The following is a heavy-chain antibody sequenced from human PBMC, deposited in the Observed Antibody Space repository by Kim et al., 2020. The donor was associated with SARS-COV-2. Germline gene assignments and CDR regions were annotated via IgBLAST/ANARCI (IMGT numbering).Heavy chain of an antibody. CDR1: GFTFSRYA. Sequence: GGSLRLSCAASGFTFSRYAMGWVRQAPGKGLEWVSDLNGSGDNRHYADSIRGRFTIYRDNSMNMVYLRMNSLRLEDTAVYYCARDRHDYGDFRVANYWGKGALVTVSS. CDR3: ARDRHDYGDFRVANY. D-gene: IGHD4-17*01. CDR2: LNGSGDNR. V-gene: IGHV3-23*01. J-gene: IGHJ4*02.